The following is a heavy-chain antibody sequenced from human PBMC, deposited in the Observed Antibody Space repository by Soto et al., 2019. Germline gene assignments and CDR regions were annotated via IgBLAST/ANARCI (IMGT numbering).Heavy chain of an antibody. CDR2: IYYSGST. CDR3: ARLSSIAARPDVDY. Sequence: QVQLQESGPGLVKPSETLSLTCTVSGGSISSYYWSWIRQPPGKGLEWIGYIYYSGSTKYNPSLKSRVTISVDTSKNQFSLKLSSVTAADTAVYYCARLSSIAARPDVDYWGQGTLVTVSS. CDR1: GGSISSYY. D-gene: IGHD6-6*01. J-gene: IGHJ4*02. V-gene: IGHV4-59*08.